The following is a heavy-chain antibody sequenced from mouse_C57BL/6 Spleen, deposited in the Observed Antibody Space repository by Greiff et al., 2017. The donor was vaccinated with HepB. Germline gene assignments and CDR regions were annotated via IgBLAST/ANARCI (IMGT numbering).Heavy chain of an antibody. D-gene: IGHD1-1*01. CDR1: GYAFSSYW. J-gene: IGHJ1*03. CDR2: IYPGDGDT. CDR3: ARPGYYGSSGYFDV. V-gene: IGHV1-80*01. Sequence: VQLHESGAELVKPGASVKISCKASGYAFSSYWMNWVKQRPGKGLEWIGQIYPGDGDTNYNGKFKGKATLTADKSSSTAYMQLSSLTSEDSAVYFCARPGYYGSSGYFDVWGTGTTVTVSS.